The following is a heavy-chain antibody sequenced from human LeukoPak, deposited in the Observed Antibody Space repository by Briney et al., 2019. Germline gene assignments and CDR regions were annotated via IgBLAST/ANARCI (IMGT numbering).Heavy chain of an antibody. J-gene: IGHJ3*02. Sequence: PGGSLRLSCAGSGFTFSRYTFNWVRQAPGRGLEWVSAISGDSKYIYYTDSVKGRFTISRDNAKNSVFLQMNSLRAEDTAVYYCARINSGRHLGDAFDIWGQGTTVTVSS. D-gene: IGHD1-26*01. CDR2: ISGDSKYI. CDR3: ARINSGRHLGDAFDI. V-gene: IGHV3-21*01. CDR1: GFTFSRYT.